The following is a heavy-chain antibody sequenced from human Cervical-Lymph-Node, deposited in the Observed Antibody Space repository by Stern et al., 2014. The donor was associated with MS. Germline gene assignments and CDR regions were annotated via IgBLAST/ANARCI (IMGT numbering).Heavy chain of an antibody. D-gene: IGHD6-13*01. J-gene: IGHJ4*02. CDR2: VSTTGNN. Sequence: QVQLQESGPRQVKTAETLSLTCSVSRGSISTYYWTWIRQPAGKGLEWIGRVSTTGNNGHHPSLKNRVTMSVDPSKNQFSLQLKSVTAADTAMYFCARDGSWSPLDYWGQGILVTVSS. CDR1: RGSISTYY. CDR3: ARDGSWSPLDY. V-gene: IGHV4-4*07.